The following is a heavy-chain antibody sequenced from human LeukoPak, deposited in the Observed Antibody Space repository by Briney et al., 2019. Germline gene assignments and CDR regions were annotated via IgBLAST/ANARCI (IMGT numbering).Heavy chain of an antibody. CDR2: INHSGST. D-gene: IGHD5-12*01. J-gene: IGHJ4*02. CDR3: ARHRWSSISRLRWGYYFDY. Sequence: SETLSLTCTVSGGSISSGSYYWSWIRQPPGKGLEWIGEINHSGSTNYNPSLKSRVTISVDTSKNQFSLKLSSVTAADTAVYYCARHRWSSISRLRWGYYFDYWGQGTLVTVSS. CDR1: GGSISSGSYY. V-gene: IGHV4-39*01.